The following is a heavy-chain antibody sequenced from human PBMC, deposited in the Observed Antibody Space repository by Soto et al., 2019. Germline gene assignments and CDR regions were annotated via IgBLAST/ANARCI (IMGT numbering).Heavy chain of an antibody. Sequence: SETLSLTCTVSGGSISSYYWSWIRQPPGKGLEWIGYIYYSGGTNYNPSLKSRVTISVDTSKNQFSLKLSSVTAADTAVYYCARGRDSDWAYFDYWGQGTLVTVSS. CDR2: IYYSGGT. D-gene: IGHD6-19*01. CDR1: GGSISSYY. CDR3: ARGRDSDWAYFDY. V-gene: IGHV4-59*01. J-gene: IGHJ4*02.